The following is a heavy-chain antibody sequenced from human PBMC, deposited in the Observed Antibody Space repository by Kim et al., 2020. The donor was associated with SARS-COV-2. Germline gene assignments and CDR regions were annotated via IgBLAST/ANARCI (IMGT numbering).Heavy chain of an antibody. Sequence: SETLSLTCTVSGGSISSDGYYWIWLRPHPGQGLEWIVYIDDSSSTYYNPSLRSRITISVYTTKNQFSLMPSSVTAAATAVYSCAVSLVWWVVVIRHFDY. CDR1: GGSISSDGYY. CDR3: AVSLVWWVVVIRHFDY. V-gene: IGHV4-31*03. J-gene: IGHJ4*01. D-gene: IGHD3-22*01. CDR2: IDDSSST.